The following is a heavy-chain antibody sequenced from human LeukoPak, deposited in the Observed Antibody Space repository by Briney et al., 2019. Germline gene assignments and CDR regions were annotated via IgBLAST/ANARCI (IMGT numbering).Heavy chain of an antibody. CDR1: GYTFTGYY. CDR3: ARYGSPYYYDSSGYYPFDY. CDR2: INPNSGGT. D-gene: IGHD3-22*01. J-gene: IGHJ4*02. Sequence: GXSVKVSCKASGYTFTGYYMHWVRQAPGQGLEWMGWINPNSGGTNYAQKFQGRVTMTRDTSISTAYMELSRLRSDDTAVYYCARYGSPYYYDSSGYYPFDYWGQGTLVTVSS. V-gene: IGHV1-2*02.